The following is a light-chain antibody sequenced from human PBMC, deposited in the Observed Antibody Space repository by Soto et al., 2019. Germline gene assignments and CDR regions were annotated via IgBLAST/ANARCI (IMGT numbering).Light chain of an antibody. Sequence: DIQMTQSPSSLSASVGDRVTITCQASQDISNYLNWYQQKPGKAPKLLIYYASNVETGVPSRFSRSGSGTDFSFNISSLQPEDIATYYCQQYDNLPPITVVQGKRLEIK. V-gene: IGKV1-33*01. CDR2: YAS. CDR1: QDISNY. CDR3: QQYDNLPPIT. J-gene: IGKJ5*01.